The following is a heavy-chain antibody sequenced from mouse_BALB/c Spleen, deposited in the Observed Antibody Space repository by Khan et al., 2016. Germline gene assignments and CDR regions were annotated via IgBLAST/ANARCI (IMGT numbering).Heavy chain of an antibody. CDR1: GFSLTTYA. V-gene: IGHV2-5-1*01. CDR3: AKVDSFDSDRAWFAY. J-gene: IGHJ3*01. Sequence: QVQLKESGPSLVQPSQSLSINCIVSGFSLTTYAVHWVRQSPGKGLEWLGVIWGGGTTDYNAAFMSRLSITKDNSKSHVFFKLNSLQSDDTAIYYGAKVDSFDSDRAWFAYWGQGSLVTVST. D-gene: IGHD2-13*01. CDR2: IWGGGTT.